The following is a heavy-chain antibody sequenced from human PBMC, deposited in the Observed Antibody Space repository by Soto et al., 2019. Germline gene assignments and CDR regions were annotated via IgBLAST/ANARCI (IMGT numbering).Heavy chain of an antibody. CDR1: GFTAGLNF. CDR2: NAAGTT. CDR3: VRENYYYGMDV. Sequence: PGGSLRLSCAASGFTAGLNFMTWVRQAPGKGLEWVSVNAAGTTHYAESVKGRFSISRDDSKNSLYLQMNSLRAADTGVNYCVRENYYYGMDVWGQGTTVTVSS. J-gene: IGHJ6*02. V-gene: IGHV3-66*01.